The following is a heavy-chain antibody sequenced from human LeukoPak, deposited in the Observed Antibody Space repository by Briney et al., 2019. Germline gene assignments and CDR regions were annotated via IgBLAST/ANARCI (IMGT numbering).Heavy chain of an antibody. CDR3: AKHESGSHYYDSSGPFQH. CDR2: ISSSSSYI. V-gene: IGHV3-21*01. D-gene: IGHD3-22*01. J-gene: IGHJ1*01. CDR1: GFTSSSYS. Sequence: MAGGSLRLSCAASGFTSSSYSMTWVRQAPGKGLEWVSSISSSSSYIYYADSVKGRFTISRDNAKNSLYLQMNSLRAEDTAVYYCAKHESGSHYYDSSGPFQHWGQGTLVTVSS.